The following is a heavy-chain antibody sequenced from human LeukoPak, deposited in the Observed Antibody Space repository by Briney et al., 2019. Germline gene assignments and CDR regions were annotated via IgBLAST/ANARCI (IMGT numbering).Heavy chain of an antibody. CDR1: GGTFSSYA. CDR2: IIPILGIA. D-gene: IGHD3-22*01. CDR3: ARVRTQTYYYDSSGYQAGYYYGMDV. J-gene: IGHJ6*02. V-gene: IGHV1-69*04. Sequence: SVKVSCKASGGTFSSYAISWVRQAPGQGLEWMGRIIPILGIANYAQKFQGRVTITADKSTSTAYMELSSLRSEDTAVYYCARVRTQTYYYDSSGYQAGYYYGMDVWGQGTTVTVSS.